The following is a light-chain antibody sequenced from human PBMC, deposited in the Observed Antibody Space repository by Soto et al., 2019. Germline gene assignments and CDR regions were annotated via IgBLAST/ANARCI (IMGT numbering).Light chain of an antibody. J-gene: IGLJ2*01. CDR1: SSDVGSSNR. CDR2: EVN. CDR3: SSYTSSTTLV. Sequence: QSVLTQPPSVSGSPGQSVTISCTGTSSDVGSSNRVSWYQQPPGTAPKLMIYEVNNRPSGVPDRVSGSKSGNTASLTISGLQAEDEADYYCSSYTSSTTLVFGGGTKLTVL. V-gene: IGLV2-18*02.